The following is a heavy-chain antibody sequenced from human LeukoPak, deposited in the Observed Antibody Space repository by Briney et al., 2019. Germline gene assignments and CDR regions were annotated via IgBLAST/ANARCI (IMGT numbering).Heavy chain of an antibody. CDR1: GHPISSYY. CDR2: IYYTGST. Sequence: SETLSLTCTVSGHPISSYYWNWIRQPPGKGLEWIGYIYYTGSTNCNPSLKSRVTMSVDTSKNQFSLKLNSVTAADTAVYYCARGLRSSSWFFDYWGQGTLVTVSS. J-gene: IGHJ4*02. CDR3: ARGLRSSSWFFDY. V-gene: IGHV4-59*01. D-gene: IGHD6-13*01.